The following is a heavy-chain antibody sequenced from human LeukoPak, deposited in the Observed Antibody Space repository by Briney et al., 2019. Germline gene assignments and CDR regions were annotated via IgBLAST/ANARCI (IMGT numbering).Heavy chain of an antibody. V-gene: IGHV1-69*13. J-gene: IGHJ4*02. Sequence: SVKVSCTASGGTFSSYAISWVRQAPGQGLEWMGGIIPIFGTANYAQKFQGRVTITADESTSTAYMELSSLRSEDTAVYYCARDTYYYDSSGYSYRYWGQGTLVTVSS. D-gene: IGHD3-22*01. CDR1: GGTFSSYA. CDR3: ARDTYYYDSSGYSYRY. CDR2: IIPIFGTA.